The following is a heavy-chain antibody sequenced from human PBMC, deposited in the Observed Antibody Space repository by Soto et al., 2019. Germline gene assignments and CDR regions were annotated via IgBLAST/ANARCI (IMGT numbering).Heavy chain of an antibody. CDR2: VSHDGRKT. Sequence: QVQLVESGGGEVQPGTSLRLSCIASGFIFSNNGMHWVRQAPGKGLEWVALVSHDGRKTFYADSVKGRLTIYRDNSKNTVYLHMNNLRPEDTAVYRCARDLRQGASGATVYGMDVWDQGTTVTVSS. J-gene: IGHJ6*02. CDR1: GFIFSNNG. V-gene: IGHV3-30*03. CDR3: ARDLRQGASGATVYGMDV. D-gene: IGHD7-27*01.